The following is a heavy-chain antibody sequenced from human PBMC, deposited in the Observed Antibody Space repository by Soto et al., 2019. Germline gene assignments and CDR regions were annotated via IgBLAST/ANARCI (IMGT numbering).Heavy chain of an antibody. CDR1: GGTFSSYT. Sequence: SVKVSCKASGGTFSSYTISWVRQAPGQGLEWMGRIIPILGIANYAQKFQGRVTITADKSTSTAYMELSSLRSEDTAVYYCARDEGDGYDYNYYYYMDVWGKGTTVTVSS. CDR2: IIPILGIA. V-gene: IGHV1-69*04. D-gene: IGHD5-12*01. J-gene: IGHJ6*03. CDR3: ARDEGDGYDYNYYYYMDV.